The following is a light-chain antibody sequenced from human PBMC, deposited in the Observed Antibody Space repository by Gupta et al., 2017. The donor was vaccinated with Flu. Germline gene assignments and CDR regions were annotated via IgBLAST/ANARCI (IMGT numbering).Light chain of an antibody. CDR1: ALSKQF. J-gene: IGLJ3*02. V-gene: IGLV3-25*02. Sequence: SYELPQPPSVSVSPGQTARINCSGDALSKQFAYWHQQKAGQAPVLVLYKDTERPAGIPEQFSGSSSGTTVTLTISGVQAADEAGYFCQSADTTGAVVFGGGTKLTVL. CDR3: QSADTTGAVV. CDR2: KDT.